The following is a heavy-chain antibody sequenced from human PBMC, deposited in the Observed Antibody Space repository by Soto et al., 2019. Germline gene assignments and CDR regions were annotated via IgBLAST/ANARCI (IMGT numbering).Heavy chain of an antibody. CDR2: IYYSGST. D-gene: IGHD6-6*01. Sequence: QVQLQESGPGLVKPSETLSLTCTVSGGSVSSDSYYWSWIRQPPGKGLEWIGFIYYSGSTNYNPSLKSRVTISVDTSKNQFSLKLSSVTAADTAVYYCARGRGSSSPYYYGMDVW. CDR1: GGSVSSDSYY. J-gene: IGHJ6*01. V-gene: IGHV4-61*01. CDR3: ARGRGSSSPYYYGMDV.